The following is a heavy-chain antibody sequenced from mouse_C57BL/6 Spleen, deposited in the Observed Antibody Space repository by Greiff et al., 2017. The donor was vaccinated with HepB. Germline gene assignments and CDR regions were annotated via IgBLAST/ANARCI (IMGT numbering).Heavy chain of an antibody. CDR2: ISSGGSYT. D-gene: IGHD1-1*01. CDR1: GFTFSSYG. V-gene: IGHV5-6*01. J-gene: IGHJ2*01. Sequence: VQLKESGGDLVKPGGSLKLSCAASGFTFSSYGMSWVRQTPDKRLEWVATISSGGSYTYYPDSVKGRFTISRDNAKNTLYLQMSSLKSEDTAMYYCARQELLRYDYFDYWGQGTTLTVSS. CDR3: ARQELLRYDYFDY.